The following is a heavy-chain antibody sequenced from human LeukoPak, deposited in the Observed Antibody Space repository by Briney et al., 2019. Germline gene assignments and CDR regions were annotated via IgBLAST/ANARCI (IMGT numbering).Heavy chain of an antibody. CDR2: IFYSGTT. Sequence: PSQTLSLTCTVSGGSFSSGGYYWSWIRQHPGKGLEWIGYIFYSGTTYYNPSLKSRVIISVDASKNQFSLRLSSVTAADTAVYYCARDTRISGTYGMDVWGQGTTVTVSS. CDR1: GGSFSSGGYY. J-gene: IGHJ6*02. D-gene: IGHD3-10*01. CDR3: ARDTRISGTYGMDV. V-gene: IGHV4-31*03.